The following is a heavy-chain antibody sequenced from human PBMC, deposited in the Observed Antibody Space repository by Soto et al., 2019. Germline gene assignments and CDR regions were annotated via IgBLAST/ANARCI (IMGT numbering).Heavy chain of an antibody. Sequence: ASGKVSCKASGYTFTSYGISWVRQAPGQGLEWMGWISAYNGNTNYAQKLQGRVTMTTDTSTSTAYMELRSLRSDDTAVYYCARSSSGPPPDAFDIWGQGTMVTVSS. J-gene: IGHJ3*02. CDR2: ISAYNGNT. V-gene: IGHV1-18*01. CDR3: ARSSSGPPPDAFDI. D-gene: IGHD6-19*01. CDR1: GYTFTSYG.